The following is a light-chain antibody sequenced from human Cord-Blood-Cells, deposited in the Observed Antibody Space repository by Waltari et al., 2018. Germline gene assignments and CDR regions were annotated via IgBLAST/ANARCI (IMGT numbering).Light chain of an antibody. V-gene: IGKV4-1*01. Sequence: DIVMTQSPDSLAVSLGERATINCKSSQSVLYSSNNKNYLAWYQKKPGQPPKLLIYWASTRXSXVPARFSGSGSVTDFTLTISSLQAEDVAVYYCQQYYSTPLTFGGGTKVEIK. CDR1: QSVLYSSNNKNY. J-gene: IGKJ4*01. CDR2: WAS. CDR3: QQYYSTPLT.